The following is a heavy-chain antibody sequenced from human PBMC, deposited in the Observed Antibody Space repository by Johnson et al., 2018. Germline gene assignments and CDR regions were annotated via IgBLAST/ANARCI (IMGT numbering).Heavy chain of an antibody. Sequence: QVQLVQSGGGVVQPGRSLRLSCAASGFTFSSYGMHWVRQAPGKGLEWVAVISYDGSNKYYADSDDSVKGRFTISRDNSKNTLYLQMNSLRAEDTAVYYWAGAAYSSGWYVGAFEIWGQGTMVTVSS. V-gene: IGHV3-30*03. CDR2: ISYDGSNK. D-gene: IGHD6-19*01. CDR1: GFTFSSYG. J-gene: IGHJ3*02. CDR3: AGAAYSSGWYVGAFEI.